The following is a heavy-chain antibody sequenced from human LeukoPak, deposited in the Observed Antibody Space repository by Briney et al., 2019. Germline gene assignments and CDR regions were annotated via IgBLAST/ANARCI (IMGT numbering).Heavy chain of an antibody. D-gene: IGHD3-10*01. CDR2: INPHSGGT. Sequence: ASVKVSCKASGYTFTAYYMHWVRQAPGQGLEWMGWINPHSGGTNYAQNFQGRVTMTRDTSISTAYMELSSLRSDDTAVYYCARDRSPAPGRTYGRGHFDYWGQGTLVTVSS. CDR3: ARDRSPAPGRTYGRGHFDY. J-gene: IGHJ4*02. V-gene: IGHV1-2*02. CDR1: GYTFTAYY.